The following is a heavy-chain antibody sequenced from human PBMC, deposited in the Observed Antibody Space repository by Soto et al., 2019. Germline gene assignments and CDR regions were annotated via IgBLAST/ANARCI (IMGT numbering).Heavy chain of an antibody. V-gene: IGHV3-23*01. J-gene: IGHJ4*02. D-gene: IGHD6-13*01. CDR1: EDSISSYS. Sequence: VYCAASEDSISSYSMSCASKTPGKGLEWVSAISGSGGSTYYADSVKGRFTISRDNSKNTLYLQMNSLRAEDTAVYYCAKVRYSSSWLVCYFDYWGQGTLVSVSS. CDR3: AKVRYSSSWLVCYFDY. CDR2: ISGSGGST.